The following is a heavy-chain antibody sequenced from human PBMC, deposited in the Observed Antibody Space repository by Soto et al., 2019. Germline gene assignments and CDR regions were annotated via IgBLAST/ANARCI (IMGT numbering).Heavy chain of an antibody. Sequence: EASVKGLRKASGYTFTGYYMHWVRQAPGQGLEWMGWINPNSGGTNYAQKFQGWVTMTRDTSISTAYMELSRLRSDDTAVYYCARDNEQQPPGYYYGMDVWGQGTTVTVSS. CDR1: GYTFTGYY. CDR3: ARDNEQQPPGYYYGMDV. V-gene: IGHV1-2*04. D-gene: IGHD6-13*01. CDR2: INPNSGGT. J-gene: IGHJ6*02.